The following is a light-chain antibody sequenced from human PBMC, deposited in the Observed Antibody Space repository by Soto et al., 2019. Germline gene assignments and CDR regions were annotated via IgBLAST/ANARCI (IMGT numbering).Light chain of an antibody. CDR1: QSVSSN. Sequence: EIVMTQSPATLSVPLGERATLSCRASQSVSSNLAWYQQKPGQAPRLLIYGASTRATGIPARFSGSGSGTEFTLTISSLQSEDFAVYYCQQYNNWPYTFGQGTKLEIK. CDR3: QQYNNWPYT. V-gene: IGKV3-15*01. CDR2: GAS. J-gene: IGKJ2*01.